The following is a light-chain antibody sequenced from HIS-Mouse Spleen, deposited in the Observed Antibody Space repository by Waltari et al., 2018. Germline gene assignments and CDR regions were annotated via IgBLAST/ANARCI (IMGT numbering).Light chain of an antibody. CDR1: QSISSY. CDR3: QQSYSTPFT. CDR2: AAS. Sequence: DIQMNQSPSSLAASVGDRVTITCRASQSISSYLNLYQQKPGKAPKLLIYAASSLQSGVPSRFSGSGSGTDFTLTISSLQPEDFATYYCQQSYSTPFTFGPGTKVDIK. J-gene: IGKJ3*01. V-gene: IGKV1-39*01.